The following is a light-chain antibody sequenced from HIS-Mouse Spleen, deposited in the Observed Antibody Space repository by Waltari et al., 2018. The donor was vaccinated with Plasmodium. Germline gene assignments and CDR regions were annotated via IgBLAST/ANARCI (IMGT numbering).Light chain of an antibody. V-gene: IGLV3-1*01. CDR2: QDS. J-gene: IGLJ2*01. Sequence: SYELTQPPSVSVSPGQTASITSAGNKLGDKYPCWYQQKPGQSPVLVIYQDSKRPSGIPERFSGSTSGNTATLTISGTQAMDEADYYCQAWDSSTVVFGGGTKLTVL. CDR1: KLGDKY. CDR3: QAWDSSTVV.